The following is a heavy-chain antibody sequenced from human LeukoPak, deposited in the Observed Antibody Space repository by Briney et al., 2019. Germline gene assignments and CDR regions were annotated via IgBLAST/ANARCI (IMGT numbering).Heavy chain of an antibody. CDR1: GYTFTSYG. CDR2: ISAYNGNT. Sequence: ASVKVSCKASGYTFTSYGISWVRQAPGQGLEWMGWISAYNGNTNYAQKLQGRVTMTTDTSTSTAYMELRSLRSDDTAVYYCARRRSSGWYAIGAFDIWGQGTMVTVSS. J-gene: IGHJ3*02. V-gene: IGHV1-18*01. D-gene: IGHD6-19*01. CDR3: ARRRSSGWYAIGAFDI.